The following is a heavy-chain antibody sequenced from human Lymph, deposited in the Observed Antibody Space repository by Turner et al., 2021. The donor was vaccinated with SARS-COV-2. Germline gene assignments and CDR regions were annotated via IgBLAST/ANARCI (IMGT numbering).Heavy chain of an antibody. CDR3: ERDRDSSGRVEY. D-gene: IGHD3-22*01. Sequence: QVQLVESGGGVVLPGRSLRLSCSPSGFPFSSYAIHWVRQDTGKGLEWVAIKSYDGRDKYYEEYVKGRLNFYRDNYKNTLYMKKKSMRAEDTDVYYCERDRDSSGRVEYWGKGTMVTV. CDR2: KSYDGRDK. V-gene: IGHV3-30*04. J-gene: IGHJ4*02. CDR1: GFPFSSYA.